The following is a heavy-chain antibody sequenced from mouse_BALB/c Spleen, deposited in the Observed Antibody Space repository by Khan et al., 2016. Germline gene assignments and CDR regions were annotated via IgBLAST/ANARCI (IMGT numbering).Heavy chain of an antibody. Sequence: QVQLQQSGAELVRPGVSVKISCKGSGYTFTDYAMHWVKQSPAKNLEWIGVISTYYGDTSYNQKFEGKATMTVDNSSSTAYMELARLTSEDSAIYYCAREGLNYDYAMDYWGQGTSVTVSS. V-gene: IGHV1S137*01. CDR3: AREGLNYDYAMDY. CDR1: GYTFTDYA. J-gene: IGHJ4*01. CDR2: ISTYYGDT. D-gene: IGHD2-1*01.